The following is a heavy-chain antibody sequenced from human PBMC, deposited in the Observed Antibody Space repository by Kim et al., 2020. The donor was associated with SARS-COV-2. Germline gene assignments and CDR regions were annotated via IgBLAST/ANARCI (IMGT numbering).Heavy chain of an antibody. V-gene: IGHV4-59*13. CDR3: ARLNIQQQLVRGWFDP. Sequence: SETLSLTCTVSGGSISSYYWSWIRQPPGKGLEWIGYIYYSGSTNYNPSLKSRVTISVDTSKNQFSLKLSSVTAAHTAVYYCARLNIQQQLVRGWFDPWGQGTLVTVSS. J-gene: IGHJ5*02. D-gene: IGHD6-13*01. CDR1: GGSISSYY. CDR2: IYYSGST.